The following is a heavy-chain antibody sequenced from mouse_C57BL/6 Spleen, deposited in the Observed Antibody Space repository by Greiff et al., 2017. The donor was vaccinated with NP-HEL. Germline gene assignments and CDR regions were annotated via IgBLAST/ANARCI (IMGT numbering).Heavy chain of an antibody. V-gene: IGHV1-82*01. D-gene: IGHD2-1*01. CDR3: ARGLYGNGN. CDR1: GYAFSSSW. Sequence: VQLQQSGPELVKPGASVKISCKASGYAFSSSWMNWVKQRPGKGLEWIGRMYPGDGDTNYNGKFKGKATLTADKSSSTAYMQLSSLTSEDSAVYFCARGLYGNGNWGQGTTLTVSS. CDR2: MYPGDGDT. J-gene: IGHJ2*01.